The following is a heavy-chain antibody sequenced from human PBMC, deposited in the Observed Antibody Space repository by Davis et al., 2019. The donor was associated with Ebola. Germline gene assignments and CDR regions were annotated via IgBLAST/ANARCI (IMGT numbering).Heavy chain of an antibody. CDR3: ARELSVTYFDY. J-gene: IGHJ4*02. D-gene: IGHD3-16*02. CDR1: AFTFSSYS. CDR2: ISSSSSHI. V-gene: IGHV3-21*01. Sequence: RRSLTLSCAASAFTFSSYSMNWVRQAPGKGLEWVSSISSSSSHIYYADSVKGRFTISRDNAKNSLYLQMNSLRAEDTAVYYCARELSVTYFDYWGQGTLVTVSS.